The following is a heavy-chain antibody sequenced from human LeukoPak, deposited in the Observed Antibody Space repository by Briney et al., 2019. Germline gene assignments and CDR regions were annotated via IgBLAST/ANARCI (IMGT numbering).Heavy chain of an antibody. Sequence: GGSLRLSCAASGFTFSSYSMNWVRQAPGKGLEWVSSISSSSSYIYYADSVEGRFTISRDNAKNSLYLQMNSLRAGDTAAYYCARDGWFGEDPVYAFDIWGQGTMVTVSS. CDR3: ARDGWFGEDPVYAFDI. V-gene: IGHV3-21*01. CDR1: GFTFSSYS. J-gene: IGHJ3*02. D-gene: IGHD3-10*01. CDR2: ISSSSSYI.